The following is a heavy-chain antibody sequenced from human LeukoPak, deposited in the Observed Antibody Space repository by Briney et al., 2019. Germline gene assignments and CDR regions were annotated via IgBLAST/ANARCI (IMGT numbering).Heavy chain of an antibody. V-gene: IGHV3-7*05. J-gene: IGHJ4*02. Sequence: GGSLRLSCAASGFTFSAYWMSWVRQAPGKGLEWVANIKVDGSEKYYVDSVKGRFTISRDNSKNSLYLQMNSLRTEDTALYYCAKGHIVGAITEFDYWGQGTLVTVSS. CDR1: GFTFSAYW. CDR3: AKGHIVGAITEFDY. D-gene: IGHD1-26*01. CDR2: IKVDGSEK.